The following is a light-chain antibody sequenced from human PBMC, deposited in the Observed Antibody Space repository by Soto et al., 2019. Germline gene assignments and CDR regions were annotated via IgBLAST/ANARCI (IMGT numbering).Light chain of an antibody. CDR2: AAS. CDR3: QQYNNWWT. V-gene: IGKV3-15*01. J-gene: IGKJ1*01. CDR1: QSVSSS. Sequence: TQPPPTLSMSHGERATLSCRASQSVSSSLAWYQQKPGQAPRLLIYAASTRATGIPARFSGSGSGTEFTLTINSLQSEDFAVYYCQQYNNWWTFGQGTKVDIK.